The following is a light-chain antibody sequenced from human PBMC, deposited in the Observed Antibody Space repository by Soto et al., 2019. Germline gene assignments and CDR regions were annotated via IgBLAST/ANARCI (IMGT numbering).Light chain of an antibody. Sequence: QAVVTQSSSASASLGSSVKLTCTLSSEHSSYIIAWHQQQPGKAPRYLMKLEGSGSYNKGSGVPDRFSGSSSGADRYLTISNLQSEDEADYYCETWDSNTVVFGGGTKLTVL. J-gene: IGLJ2*01. CDR2: LEGSGSY. CDR3: ETWDSNTVV. V-gene: IGLV4-60*03. CDR1: SEHSSYI.